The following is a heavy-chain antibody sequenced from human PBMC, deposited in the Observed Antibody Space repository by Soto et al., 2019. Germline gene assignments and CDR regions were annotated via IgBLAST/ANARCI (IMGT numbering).Heavy chain of an antibody. J-gene: IGHJ3*02. CDR2: IYYSGSA. Sequence: SETLSLTCTVSGGSISTSVYYWGWIRQPPGRGLEWMANIYYSGSAYYNPSLKSRVSTSVDTSKNQFSLKLRSVTAADTAVYYCARQGSRAFDIWGQGTLVTVSS. CDR3: ARQGSRAFDI. D-gene: IGHD2-15*01. CDR1: GGSISTSVYY. V-gene: IGHV4-39*01.